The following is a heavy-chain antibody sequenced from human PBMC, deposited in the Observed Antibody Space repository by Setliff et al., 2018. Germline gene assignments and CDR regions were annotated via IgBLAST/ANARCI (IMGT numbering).Heavy chain of an antibody. Sequence: GGSLRLSCAASGFTFGSLWMAWVRQTPGKGLEWVANINEDGSAQFYADSVKGRFTISRDNAKNSLSLQMNNLRTEDTAVYYCFGAGTCSYWGQGTLVTVSS. J-gene: IGHJ4*02. CDR2: INEDGSAQ. V-gene: IGHV3-7*01. CDR1: GFTFGSLW. D-gene: IGHD3-10*01. CDR3: FGAGTCSY.